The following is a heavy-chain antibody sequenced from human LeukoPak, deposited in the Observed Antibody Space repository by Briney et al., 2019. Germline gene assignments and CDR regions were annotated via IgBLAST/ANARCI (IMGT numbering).Heavy chain of an antibody. J-gene: IGHJ4*01. Sequence: GGSLRLSCAASGFNFIDYSMNWVRQAPGKGLEWISYIGISSGNTKYADFVKGRFTISRDKARNSLHLQMNSLRVEDTAVYYCARDHRYAFDNWGHGTLVTVSS. D-gene: IGHD5-12*01. CDR1: GFNFIDYS. V-gene: IGHV3-48*01. CDR3: ARDHRYAFDN. CDR2: IGISSGNT.